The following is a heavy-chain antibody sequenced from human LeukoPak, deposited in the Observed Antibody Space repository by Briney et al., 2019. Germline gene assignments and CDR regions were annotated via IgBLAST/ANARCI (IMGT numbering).Heavy chain of an antibody. D-gene: IGHD2-15*01. CDR3: ARRCSGGSCYFDY. CDR2: IYTSGST. CDR1: GCSISSGSYY. V-gene: IGHV4-61*02. J-gene: IGHJ4*02. Sequence: SQTLSLTCTVSGCSISSGSYYWSWIRQPAGEGLEWIGRIYTSGSTNYNPSLKSRVTISVDTSKNQFSLKLSSVTAADTAVYYCARRCSGGSCYFDYWGQGTLVTVSS.